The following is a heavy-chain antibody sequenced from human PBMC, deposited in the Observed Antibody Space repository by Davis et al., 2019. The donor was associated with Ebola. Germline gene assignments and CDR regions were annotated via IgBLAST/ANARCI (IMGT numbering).Heavy chain of an antibody. CDR1: GFTFGSYG. CDR2: ISYDGTEK. Sequence: GESLKISCADSGFTFGSYGMQWVRQAPGQGLHWLAFISYDGTEKYYADSVKGRFIISRDNSKKTLYLPMSSVTADDTAVYYCAKPYYYDKNGPWLWGQGTLVTVSS. CDR3: AKPYYYDKNGPWL. D-gene: IGHD3-22*01. J-gene: IGHJ1*01. V-gene: IGHV3-30*18.